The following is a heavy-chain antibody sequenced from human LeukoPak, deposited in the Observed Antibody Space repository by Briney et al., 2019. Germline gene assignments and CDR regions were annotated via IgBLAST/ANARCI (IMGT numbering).Heavy chain of an antibody. CDR1: GGSISSGSYY. V-gene: IGHV4-61*02. J-gene: IGHJ4*02. Sequence: SETLSLTCIVSGGSISSGSYYWSWIRQPAGKGLEWIGRVFTSGSTDYNPSFKSRVTISVDTSKKQVSLRLSSVTAADTAVYYCARDASDFWSGYYYFDYWGQGTLVTVSS. CDR3: ARDASDFWSGYYYFDY. D-gene: IGHD3-3*01. CDR2: VFTSGST.